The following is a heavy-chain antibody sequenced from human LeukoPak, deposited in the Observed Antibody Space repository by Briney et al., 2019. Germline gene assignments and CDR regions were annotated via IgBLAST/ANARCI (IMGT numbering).Heavy chain of an antibody. Sequence: PGGSLRLSCAASGFIVSSNYMSWVRQAPGKGLEWVSLIYSGGSTYYADSVKGRFTISRDNSKNTVYLQMNSLRAEDTALYYCARGFDGNFDYWGQGTLVTVSP. CDR3: ARGFDGNFDY. D-gene: IGHD3-9*01. V-gene: IGHV3-53*01. CDR2: IYSGGST. J-gene: IGHJ4*02. CDR1: GFIVSSNY.